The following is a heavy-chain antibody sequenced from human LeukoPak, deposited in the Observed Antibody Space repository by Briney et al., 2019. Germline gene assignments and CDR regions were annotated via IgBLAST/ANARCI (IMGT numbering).Heavy chain of an antibody. J-gene: IGHJ4*02. CDR2: INHSGST. CDR3: SYCTSTSCYFG. Sequence: PSETLSLTCAVYGGSFSGYYWSWIRQPPGKGLEWIGQINHSGSTDYNPSLRSRVTMSLDTSKNQFSLKLSSVTAADTAIYYSSYCTSTSCYFGWGQGTLVTVSS. D-gene: IGHD2-2*01. V-gene: IGHV4-34*01. CDR1: GGSFSGYY.